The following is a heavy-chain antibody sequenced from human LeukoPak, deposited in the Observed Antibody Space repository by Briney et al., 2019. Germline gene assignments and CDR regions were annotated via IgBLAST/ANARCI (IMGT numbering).Heavy chain of an antibody. D-gene: IGHD3-22*01. CDR3: ARAYYYDSSGYQDY. J-gene: IGHJ4*02. Sequence: PGGSLRLSCAASGFTFSSYAMHWVRQAPGKGLEWVAVISYDGSNKYYADSVKGRSTISRDNSKNTLYLQMNSLRAEDTAVYYCARAYYYDSSGYQDYWGQGTLVTVSS. V-gene: IGHV3-30-3*01. CDR1: GFTFSSYA. CDR2: ISYDGSNK.